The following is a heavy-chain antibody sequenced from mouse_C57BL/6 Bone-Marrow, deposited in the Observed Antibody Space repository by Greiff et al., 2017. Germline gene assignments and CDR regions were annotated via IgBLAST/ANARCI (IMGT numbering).Heavy chain of an antibody. CDR1: GYTFTSYW. J-gene: IGHJ2*01. V-gene: IGHV1-64*01. Sequence: QVQLQQSGAELVKPGASVKLSCKASGYTFTSYWMHWVKQRPGQGLEWIGMIHPNSGSTNYNEKFKSKATLTVDKSSSTAYMQLSSLTSEDSAVYYCAREKGGYFDGWGPGTTLTVSS. CDR3: AREKGGYFDG. CDR2: IHPNSGST.